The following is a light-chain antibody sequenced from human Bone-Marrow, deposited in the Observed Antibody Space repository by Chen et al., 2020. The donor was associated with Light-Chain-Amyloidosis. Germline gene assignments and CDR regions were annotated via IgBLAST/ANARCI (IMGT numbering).Light chain of an antibody. V-gene: IGKV3-20*01. CDR1: QSVSSTY. CDR3: QQSSTSLT. CDR2: GTS. J-gene: IGKJ4*01. Sequence: ELVLTKSPGTLSLSPGERATLSCRASQSVSSTYLAWYQQTPGQAPRLLIYGTSSRATGVPDRFSGSGSGTDFTLTISRLQPEDFAVFYCQQSSTSLTFGGGTKVEIK.